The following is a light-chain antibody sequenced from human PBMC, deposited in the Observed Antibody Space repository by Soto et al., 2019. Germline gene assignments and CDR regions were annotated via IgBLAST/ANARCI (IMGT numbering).Light chain of an antibody. CDR2: DNS. CDR3: ATWDSKLSAVV. CDR1: SSNVGNNF. V-gene: IGLV1-51*01. Sequence: QSVLTQPPSMSAAPGQKVTISCSGTSSNVGNNFVSWYQQVPGAAPKLLIFDNSQRPSGIPDRLFASKSGTSATLAITGPQPGDEAVYYCATWDSKLSAVVFGAGTKLTVL. J-gene: IGLJ2*01.